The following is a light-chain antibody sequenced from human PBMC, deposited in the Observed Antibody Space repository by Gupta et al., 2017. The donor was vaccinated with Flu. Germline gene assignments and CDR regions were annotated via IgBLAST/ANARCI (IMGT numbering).Light chain of an antibody. V-gene: IGKV1-39*01. J-gene: IGKJ2*01. CDR3: QQIVSFPPGT. CDR2: AAS. Sequence: DIQMTQSPSSLSASVGDRVTITCRASQSISSYLNWYQQKPVKAPKLLIYAASTLQSGVPSRFSGDGSGTDFTLTISSRQPEDFASYYCQQIVSFPPGTFGQGTKMDIK. CDR1: QSISSY.